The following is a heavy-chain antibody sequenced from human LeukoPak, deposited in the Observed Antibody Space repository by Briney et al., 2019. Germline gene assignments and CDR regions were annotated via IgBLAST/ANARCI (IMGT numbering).Heavy chain of an antibody. J-gene: IGHJ6*02. CDR3: TRVQAGRSGLMDV. CDR2: VDPDGTTT. Sequence: GGSLRLSCAASGFTFRNAWMSWVRQAPGEGLVWVSRVDPDGTTTNYADSVTGRFTTSRDNAKNTLYLQMNSLRAEDTALYYCTRVQAGRSGLMDVWGRGTTVTVSS. V-gene: IGHV3-74*01. D-gene: IGHD2-8*02. CDR1: GFTFRNAW.